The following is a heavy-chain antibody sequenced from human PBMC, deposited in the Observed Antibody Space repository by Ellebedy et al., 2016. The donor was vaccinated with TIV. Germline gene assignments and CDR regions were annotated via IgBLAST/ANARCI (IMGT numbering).Heavy chain of an antibody. CDR1: GFTFSSYG. CDR3: ARAGYYYYDSSGYRDYYMDV. D-gene: IGHD3-22*01. CDR2: IWYDGSNK. V-gene: IGHV3-33*01. J-gene: IGHJ6*03. Sequence: GGSLRLXXAASGFTFSSYGMHWVRPAPGKGLEWVAVIWYDGSNKYYADSVKGRFTISRDNSKNTLYLQMNSLRAEDTAVYYCARAGYYYYDSSGYRDYYMDVWGKGTTVTVSS.